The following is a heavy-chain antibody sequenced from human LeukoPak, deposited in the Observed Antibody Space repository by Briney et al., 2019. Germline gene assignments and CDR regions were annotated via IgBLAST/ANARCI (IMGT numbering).Heavy chain of an antibody. J-gene: IGHJ4*02. CDR1: GGSISSYY. D-gene: IGHD5-12*01. CDR2: IYYSGST. V-gene: IGHV4-59*12. Sequence: SETLSLTCTVSGGSISSYYWSWIRQPPGKGLEWIGYIYYSGSTNYNPSLKSRVTISVDTSKNQFSLKLSSVTAADTAVYYCARTHIVVTDWGQGTLVTVSS. CDR3: ARTHIVVTD.